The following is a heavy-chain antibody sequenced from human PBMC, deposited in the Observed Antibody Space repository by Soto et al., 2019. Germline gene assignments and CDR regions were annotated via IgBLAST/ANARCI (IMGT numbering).Heavy chain of an antibody. CDR3: ASSLDDIVVVPAARGLDAFDI. J-gene: IGHJ3*02. CDR1: GYTFTSYY. V-gene: IGHV1-46*03. CDR2: INPSGGST. D-gene: IGHD2-2*01. Sequence: ASVKVSCKASGYTFTSYYMHWVRQAPGQGLEWMGIINPSGGSTSYAQKFQGRVTMTRDTSTSTVYMELSSLRSEDTAVYYCASSLDDIVVVPAARGLDAFDIWGQGTMVTVSS.